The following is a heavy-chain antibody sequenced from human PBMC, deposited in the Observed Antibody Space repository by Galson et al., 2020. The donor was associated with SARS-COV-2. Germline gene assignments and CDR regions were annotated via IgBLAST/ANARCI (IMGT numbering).Heavy chain of an antibody. J-gene: IGHJ6*02. D-gene: IGHD3-3*01. CDR3: ARGGGDFWSGYYTAKYYYYGMDV. V-gene: IGHV1-18*01. CDR2: ISAYNGNT. CDR1: GYTFTSYG. Sequence: ASVKVSCKASGYTFTSYGISWVRQAPGQGLEWMGWISAYNGNTNYAQKLQGRVTMTTDTSTSTAYMELRSLRSDDTAVYYCARGGGDFWSGYYTAKYYYYGMDVWGQGTTVTVSS.